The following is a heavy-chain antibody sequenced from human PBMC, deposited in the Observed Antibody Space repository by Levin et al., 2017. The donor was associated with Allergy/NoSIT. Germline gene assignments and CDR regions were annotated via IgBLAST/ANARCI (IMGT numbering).Heavy chain of an antibody. V-gene: IGHV4-59*08. Sequence: PSETLSLTCTVSGGSISSYYWSWIRQPPGKGLEWIGYIYYSGSTNYNPSLKSRVTISVDTSKNQFSLKLSSVTAADTAVYYCARSDRYHKKDHFDYWGQGTLVTVSS. J-gene: IGHJ4*02. D-gene: IGHD3-9*01. CDR3: ARSDRYHKKDHFDY. CDR1: GGSISSYY. CDR2: IYYSGST.